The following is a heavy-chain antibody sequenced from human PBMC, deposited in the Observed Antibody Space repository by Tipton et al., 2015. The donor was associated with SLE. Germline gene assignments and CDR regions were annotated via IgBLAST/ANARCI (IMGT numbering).Heavy chain of an antibody. V-gene: IGHV4-39*02. Sequence: TLSLTCTVSGGSMKSSGYYWGWIRQPPRMGLEWIGTIYYSGSTYYNPSLKSRVTISVDTSKNQLSLKLTSVTAADTSVYYCARGAKERITLVRVRPYYFDYWGQGSLVTVSS. CDR2: IYYSGST. D-gene: IGHD3-10*01. CDR1: GGSMKSSGYY. J-gene: IGHJ4*01. CDR3: ARGAKERITLVRVRPYYFDY.